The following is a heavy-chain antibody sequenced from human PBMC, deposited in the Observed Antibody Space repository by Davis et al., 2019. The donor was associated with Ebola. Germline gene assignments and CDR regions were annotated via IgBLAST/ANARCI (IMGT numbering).Heavy chain of an antibody. J-gene: IGHJ6*02. D-gene: IGHD3-22*01. CDR2: IGSSSSYI. CDR3: ARDKFYYDSSGYGYYYGMDV. V-gene: IGHV3-21*01. Sequence: GESLKISCAASVFTFSSYSMNWVRQAPGKGLEWVSSIGSSSSYIYYADSVKGRFTISSDNAKKSLYLHMNSLRAKDTAVYYCARDKFYYDSSGYGYYYGMDVWGQGTTVTVSS. CDR1: VFTFSSYS.